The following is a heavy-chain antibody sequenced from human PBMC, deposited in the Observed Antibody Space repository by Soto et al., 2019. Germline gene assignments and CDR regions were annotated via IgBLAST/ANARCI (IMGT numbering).Heavy chain of an antibody. CDR3: AISKIAAASFYYYGMDV. D-gene: IGHD6-13*01. CDR2: IYYSGST. J-gene: IGHJ6*04. CDR1: GGSISSYY. Sequence: PSETLSLTCTVSGGSISSYYWSWIRQPPGKGLEWIGYIYYSGSTNYNPSLKSRVTISVDTSKNQFSLKLSSVTAADTAVYYCAISKIAAASFYYYGMDVWAGGITVTVGS. V-gene: IGHV4-59*01.